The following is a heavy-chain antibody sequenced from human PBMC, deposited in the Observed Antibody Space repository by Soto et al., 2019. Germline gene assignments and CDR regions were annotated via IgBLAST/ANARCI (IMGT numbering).Heavy chain of an antibody. CDR1: GFGFSDRA. D-gene: IGHD2-15*01. CDR3: ARALFPDEDIYAMDV. V-gene: IGHV3-33*01. Sequence: VQLVESGGGMVQPGRSLRLSCAASGFGFSDRAMHWVRQAPGKGREWLAIIWRDGSEKFYAGSVKGRFTISRDNSKNTVYLQMNSLSAEDTALYYCARALFPDEDIYAMDVWGQGTAVTVSS. CDR2: IWRDGSEK. J-gene: IGHJ6*02.